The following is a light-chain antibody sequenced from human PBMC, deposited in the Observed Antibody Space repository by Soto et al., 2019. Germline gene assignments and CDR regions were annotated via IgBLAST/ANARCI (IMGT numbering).Light chain of an antibody. CDR1: QSISSW. J-gene: IGKJ1*01. Sequence: DIQMTQSPSTLSASVGDRVTITCRASQSISSWLAWYQQKPGKAPKLLISKTSSLESGVPSRFSGSGSGTEFTLNISSLQPDDFATYYCQQYNSYPWTFGQGTKVEIK. CDR3: QQYNSYPWT. V-gene: IGKV1-5*03. CDR2: KTS.